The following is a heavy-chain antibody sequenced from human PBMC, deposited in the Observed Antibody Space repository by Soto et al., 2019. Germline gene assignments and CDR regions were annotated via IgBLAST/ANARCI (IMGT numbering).Heavy chain of an antibody. CDR3: ARVPGP. V-gene: IGHV4-30-2*01. Sequence: ALSLTSTASGASIRRYSWSWIRQPPGKGLEWIGYIYHSGSTYYNPSLKSRVTISVDRSKNQFSLKLSSVTAADTAVYYCARVPGPWGQGTLVTVSS. J-gene: IGHJ5*02. CDR1: GASIRRYS. CDR2: IYHSGST.